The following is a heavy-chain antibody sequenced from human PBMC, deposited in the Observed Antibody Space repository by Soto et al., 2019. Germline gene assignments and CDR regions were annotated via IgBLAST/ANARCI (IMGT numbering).Heavy chain of an antibody. CDR2: INSDGSVS. D-gene: IGHD2-15*01. Sequence: EVQLVGSGGGLVQPGGSLRLSCAASGFTFSNYWMYWVRQAPGKGLEWVSRINSDGSVSTYADSVKGRLTISRDNVKNTLYLQMDSLRAEDTAVYYCARGDCVGGSCYSLAGSFYYYMAAWGKGTTVTV. CDR1: GFTFSNYW. CDR3: ARGDCVGGSCYSLAGSFYYYMAA. V-gene: IGHV3-74*03. J-gene: IGHJ6*03.